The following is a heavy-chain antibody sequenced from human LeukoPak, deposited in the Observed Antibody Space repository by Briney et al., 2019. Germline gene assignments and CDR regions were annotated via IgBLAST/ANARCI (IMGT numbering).Heavy chain of an antibody. CDR3: ARLAFPSSYYYGMDV. D-gene: IGHD6-13*01. Sequence: SETPSPTRTVSGGSLRSSRFYWGWVPPPPGEGPGGVWGIYYSGSTYYNPSLKSRVTISVDTSKNQFSLKLSSVTAADTAVYYCARLAFPSSYYYGMDVWGQGTTVTVSS. J-gene: IGHJ6*02. CDR2: IYYSGST. CDR1: GGSLRSSRFY. V-gene: IGHV4-39*01.